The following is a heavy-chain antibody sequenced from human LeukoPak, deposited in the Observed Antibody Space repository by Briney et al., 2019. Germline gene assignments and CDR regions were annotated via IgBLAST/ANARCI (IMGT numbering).Heavy chain of an antibody. CDR2: INHSGST. CDR3: ARHLKVTYYYYYYMDV. CDR1: GWSFSGYY. J-gene: IGHJ6*03. Sequence: RSETLSLTCAVYGWSFSGYYWSWIRQPPGKGLEWIGEINHSGSTNNNPSLEKRVTISVATSKNQFSLKLSSVTAADTAVYYCARHLKVTYYYYYYMDVWGKGTTVTISS. V-gene: IGHV4-34*01. D-gene: IGHD4-23*01.